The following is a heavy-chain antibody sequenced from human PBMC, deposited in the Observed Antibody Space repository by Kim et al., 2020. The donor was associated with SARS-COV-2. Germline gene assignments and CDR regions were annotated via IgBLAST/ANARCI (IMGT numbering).Heavy chain of an antibody. CDR3: ARAGYSSSWYPYKWFDP. J-gene: IGHJ5*02. Sequence: SETLSLTCAVYGGSFSGYYWSWIRQPPGKGLEWIGEINHSGSTNYNPSLKSRVTISVDTSKNQFSLKLSSVTAADTAVYYCARAGYSSSWYPYKWFDPWG. V-gene: IGHV4-34*01. CDR1: GGSFSGYY. CDR2: INHSGST. D-gene: IGHD6-13*01.